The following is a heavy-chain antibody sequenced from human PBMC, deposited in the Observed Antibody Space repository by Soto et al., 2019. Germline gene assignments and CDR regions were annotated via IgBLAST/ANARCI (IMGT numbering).Heavy chain of an antibody. Sequence: KASETLSLTCTVPGDSISSYYWSWIRQPAGKGLEWIGRIYTSGSTNYNPSLKSRVTMSVDTSKNQFSLKLSSVTAADTAVYYCARDPSPYDFWRLGWRWFDPWGQGTLVT. D-gene: IGHD3-3*01. J-gene: IGHJ5*02. CDR3: ARDPSPYDFWRLGWRWFDP. CDR1: GDSISSYY. V-gene: IGHV4-4*07. CDR2: IYTSGST.